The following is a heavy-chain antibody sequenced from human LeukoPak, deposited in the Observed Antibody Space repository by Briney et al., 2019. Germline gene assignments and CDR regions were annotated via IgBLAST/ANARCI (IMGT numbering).Heavy chain of an antibody. Sequence: ASVKVSRKASGYTFTSYGISWVRQAPGQGLEWMGWIGTHNGNTNSAQNLQGRVTMTTDTSTSTAYMELRSLRSDDTAVFYCARESQIRYYYDRSGYYYGAMDYWGHGSLVTVSS. D-gene: IGHD3-22*01. J-gene: IGHJ4*01. V-gene: IGHV1-18*01. CDR2: IGTHNGNT. CDR3: ARESQIRYYYDRSGYYYGAMDY. CDR1: GYTFTSYG.